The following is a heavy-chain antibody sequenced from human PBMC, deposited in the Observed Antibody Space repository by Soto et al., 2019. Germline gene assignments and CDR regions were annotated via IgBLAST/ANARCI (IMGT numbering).Heavy chain of an antibody. CDR3: ARQYCSDGSCYRGWFDP. D-gene: IGHD2-15*01. Sequence: EVQLVESGGGLVQPGGSLRLSCAASGFTVSNNYMTWVRQAPGKGLEWVSVIYSGESTYYADSVKGRFTISRDNSKNTLYLQMNSLRGEDTAMYYCARQYCSDGSCYRGWFDPWGQGTLVTVSS. J-gene: IGHJ5*02. CDR2: IYSGEST. CDR1: GFTVSNNY. V-gene: IGHV3-66*04.